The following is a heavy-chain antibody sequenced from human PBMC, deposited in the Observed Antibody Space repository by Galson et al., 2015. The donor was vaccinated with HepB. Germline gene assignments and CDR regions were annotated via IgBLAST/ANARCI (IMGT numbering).Heavy chain of an antibody. CDR1: GASISRYS. CDR2: MFYNDSP. V-gene: IGHV4-59*01. Sequence: SETLSLTCTVSGASISRYSWSWIRQPPGKGLEWIGYMFYNDSPNYNPSLKSRVTISVDTSKQQFSLKLTSVTAADTALYYCARLGGPAAIDFWGQGTLVTVSS. J-gene: IGHJ4*02. D-gene: IGHD2-2*01. CDR3: ARLGGPAAIDF.